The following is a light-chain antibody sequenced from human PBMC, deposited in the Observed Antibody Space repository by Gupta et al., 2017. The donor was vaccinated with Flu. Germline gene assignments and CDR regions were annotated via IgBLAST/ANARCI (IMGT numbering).Light chain of an antibody. CDR3: SSYKSSSTLGV. J-gene: IGLJ2*01. Sequence: QSALTQPASVSGSPGQSVTISCTGTSSDVGGYNYVSWYQQHPGKAPKLMIYEVSNRPSGVANSFSGSKSGNTASMTRSGIQAEDEDDYYWSSYKSSSTLGVFGGGTKLTVL. CDR1: SSDVGGYNY. V-gene: IGLV2-14*01. CDR2: EVS.